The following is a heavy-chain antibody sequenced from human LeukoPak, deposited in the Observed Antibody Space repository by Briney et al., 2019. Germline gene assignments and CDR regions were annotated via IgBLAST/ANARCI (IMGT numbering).Heavy chain of an antibody. CDR1: GYTFTGYY. CDR3: ARGGSYSSTSSYPSDS. J-gene: IGHJ4*02. D-gene: IGHD2-2*01. V-gene: IGHV1-2*02. CDR2: INPNSGGT. Sequence: ASVKVSCKASGYTFTGYYMHWVRQAPGQGLEWMGWINPNSGGTNYAQKFQGGVTMTRDTSISTDYMELNRLTSDDTAVYYCARGGSYSSTSSYPSDSCGQGTLVTVSS.